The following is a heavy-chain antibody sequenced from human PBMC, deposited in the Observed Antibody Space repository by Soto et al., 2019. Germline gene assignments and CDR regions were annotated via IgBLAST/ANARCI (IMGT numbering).Heavy chain of an antibody. CDR3: ERHDTDIVGVPAAMTDYYYLDV. Sequence: PGESLKISCKGSGYSFTSYWIGWVRQVPGKGLEWMGIIYPGDSDTGYSPSFQGQVTISADKSISTAYLQWSSLKASDTAMYYCERHDTDIVGVPAAMTDYYYLDVWGKGTTVTVSS. V-gene: IGHV5-51*01. J-gene: IGHJ6*03. D-gene: IGHD2-2*01. CDR2: IYPGDSDT. CDR1: GYSFTSYW.